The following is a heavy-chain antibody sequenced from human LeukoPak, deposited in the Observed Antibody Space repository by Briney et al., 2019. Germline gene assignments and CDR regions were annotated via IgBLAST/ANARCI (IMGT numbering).Heavy chain of an antibody. CDR1: SGSISSSSYY. Sequence: SETLSLTCTVSSGSISSSSYYWGWIRQPPGKGLEWIGSIYYSGSTYYNPPLKSRVTISVDTSKNQFSLKLSSVTAADTAVYYCARLLGGAGATHYYYYGMDVWGQGTTVTVSS. CDR2: IYYSGST. V-gene: IGHV4-39*01. CDR3: ARLLGGAGATHYYYYGMDV. J-gene: IGHJ6*02. D-gene: IGHD1-26*01.